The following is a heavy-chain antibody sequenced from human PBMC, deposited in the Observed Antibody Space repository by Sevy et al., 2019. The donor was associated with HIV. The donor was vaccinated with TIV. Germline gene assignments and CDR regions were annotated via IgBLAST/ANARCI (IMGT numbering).Heavy chain of an antibody. Sequence: GGSLRLSCAASGFTFSSYAMHWVRQAPGKGLEWVAVISYDGSNKYYADSVKGRFTISRDNSKNTLYLKMNSLRAEDTAVYYCASDPYYDFWSGRHYYYYYGMDVWGQGTTVTVSS. CDR2: ISYDGSNK. CDR3: ASDPYYDFWSGRHYYYYYGMDV. CDR1: GFTFSSYA. V-gene: IGHV3-30*04. J-gene: IGHJ6*02. D-gene: IGHD3-3*01.